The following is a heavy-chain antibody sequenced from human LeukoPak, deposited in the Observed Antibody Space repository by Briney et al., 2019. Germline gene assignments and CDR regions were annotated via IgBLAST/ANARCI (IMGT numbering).Heavy chain of an antibody. CDR3: ARKVSYSTSNWFDP. J-gene: IGHJ5*02. Sequence: ASVKVSCKASGYTFTGYYVHWVRQAPGQGLEWMGRINPNSGDTNYAQKFQGRVTMTRDTSISTAYMELSSLRSEDTAVYYCARKVSYSTSNWFDPWGQGTLVTVSS. CDR1: GYTFTGYY. V-gene: IGHV1-2*06. CDR2: INPNSGDT. D-gene: IGHD6-6*01.